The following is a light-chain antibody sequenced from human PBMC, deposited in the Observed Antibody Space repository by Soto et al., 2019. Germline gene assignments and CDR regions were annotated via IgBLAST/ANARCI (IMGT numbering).Light chain of an antibody. CDR3: LQYYTTPRVT. Sequence: DIVMTQSPDSLAVSLGERATINCKSSQSVLSSSNNKNYLAWHQQKPGQPPKLLIYWASTRESGVSDRFSGSGSGTDFTLTISSLQAVDVAVYYCLQYYTTPRVTFGQGTKLEIK. CDR2: WAS. J-gene: IGKJ2*01. V-gene: IGKV4-1*01. CDR1: QSVLSSSNNKNY.